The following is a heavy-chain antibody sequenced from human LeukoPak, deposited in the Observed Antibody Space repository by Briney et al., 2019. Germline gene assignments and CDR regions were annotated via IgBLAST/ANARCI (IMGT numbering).Heavy chain of an antibody. J-gene: IGHJ4*02. CDR3: ARGKFDQLLYYFDY. CDR2: IYTSGST. CDR1: GGSISSYY. Sequence: SETLSLTCTVSGGSISSYYWSWIRQPAGKGLEWIGRIYTSGSTNYNPSLKSRVTISVDTSKNQFSLKLSSVTAADTAVYYCARGKFDQLLYYFDYWGQGTLVTVSS. D-gene: IGHD2-2*01. V-gene: IGHV4-4*07.